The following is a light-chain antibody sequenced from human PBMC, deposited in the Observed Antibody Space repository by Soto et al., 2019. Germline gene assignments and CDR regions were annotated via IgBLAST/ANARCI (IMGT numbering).Light chain of an antibody. CDR2: GNS. CDR1: ISNIGAGYN. Sequence: QSVLTQPPSVSGAPGPRVTISCTGSISNIGAGYNVHWYQQLPGTAPKLLIYGNSNRPSGVPDRFSGSKSGTSASLAITGLQAEDEADYYCLSYDSSLSGWVFGGGTKLTVL. J-gene: IGLJ3*02. CDR3: LSYDSSLSGWV. V-gene: IGLV1-40*01.